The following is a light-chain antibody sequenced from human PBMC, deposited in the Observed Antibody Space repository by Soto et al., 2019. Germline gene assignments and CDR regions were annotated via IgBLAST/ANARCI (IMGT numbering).Light chain of an antibody. J-gene: IGKJ4*01. V-gene: IGKV3-20*01. Sequence: EIVLTQSPGTLSLSPGERATLSCRASQSVTSSYLAWYQQKPGQAPRLLISGASSRAPGIPDRFSGCGSGSAFNISISRLEPEAVVMYSCKQYSTSRLTFGGGTKVEIK. CDR2: GAS. CDR3: KQYSTSRLT. CDR1: QSVTSSY.